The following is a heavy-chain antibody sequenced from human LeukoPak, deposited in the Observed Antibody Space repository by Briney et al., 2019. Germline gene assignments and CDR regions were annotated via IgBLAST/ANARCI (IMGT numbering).Heavy chain of an antibody. D-gene: IGHD4-17*01. J-gene: IGHJ4*02. CDR1: GYTFTGYY. V-gene: IGHV1-2*02. Sequence: ASVKVSCKASGYTFTGYYMHWVRQAPGQGLEWMGWINPNSGGTNYAQKFQGRVTMTRDTSISTAYMELSRLRSDDTAVYYCATSYGDYTYYFDYWGQGTLVTVSS. CDR2: INPNSGGT. CDR3: ATSYGDYTYYFDY.